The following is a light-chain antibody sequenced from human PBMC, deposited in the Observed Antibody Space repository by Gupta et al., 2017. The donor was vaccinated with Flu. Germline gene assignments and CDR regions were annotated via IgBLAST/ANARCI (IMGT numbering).Light chain of an antibody. CDR2: KAS. CDR1: QSISTW. V-gene: IGKV1-5*03. J-gene: IGKJ1*01. Sequence: PSTLSASVGDGVTITCRASQSISTWLAWYQQKPGKAPKVLIYKASGLESGVPSRFSGSGSGTEFTLTISSLQPDDFATYYCQQDNSYPWTFGQGTKVEIK. CDR3: QQDNSYPWT.